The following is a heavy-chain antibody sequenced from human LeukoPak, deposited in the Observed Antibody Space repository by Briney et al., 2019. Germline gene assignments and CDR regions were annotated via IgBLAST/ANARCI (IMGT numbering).Heavy chain of an antibody. D-gene: IGHD6-6*01. J-gene: IGHJ5*02. V-gene: IGHV4-59*01. Sequence: SETLSLTCTVSGGSISSYYWSWIRQPPGKGLEWIGYIYYSGSTNYNPSLKSRVTISVDTSKNQFSLKLSSVTASDTAVYYCARDIGIAARPSWFDPWGQGTLVTVSS. CDR2: IYYSGST. CDR3: ARDIGIAARPSWFDP. CDR1: GGSISSYY.